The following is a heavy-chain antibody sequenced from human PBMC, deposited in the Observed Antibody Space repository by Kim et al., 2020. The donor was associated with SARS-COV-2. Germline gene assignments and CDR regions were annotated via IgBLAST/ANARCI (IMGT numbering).Heavy chain of an antibody. CDR2: IYYSGST. CDR1: GGSISSSSYY. D-gene: IGHD6-13*01. V-gene: IGHV4-39*01. Sequence: SETLSLTCTVSGGSISSSSYYWGWIRQPPGKGLEWIGSIYYSGSTYYNPSLKSRVTISVDTSKNQFSLKLSSVTAADTAVYYCARLRYSSSWRHIDYFDYWGQGTLVTVSS. J-gene: IGHJ4*02. CDR3: ARLRYSSSWRHIDYFDY.